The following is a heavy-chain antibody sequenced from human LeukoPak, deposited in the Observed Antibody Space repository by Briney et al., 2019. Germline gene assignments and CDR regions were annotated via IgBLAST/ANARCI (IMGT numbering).Heavy chain of an antibody. Sequence: GESLKISWKGFGYRFTSYRLGWVRQMPGKGLEGMGIIYPGDSDTRNSPSFQGQLTISADKSISTAYLQWSSLKASDTAMYYCARAAGYCSSTSCHNWFDPWGQGTLVTVSS. J-gene: IGHJ5*02. CDR1: GYRFTSYR. V-gene: IGHV5-51*01. D-gene: IGHD2-2*01. CDR2: IYPGDSDT. CDR3: ARAAGYCSSTSCHNWFDP.